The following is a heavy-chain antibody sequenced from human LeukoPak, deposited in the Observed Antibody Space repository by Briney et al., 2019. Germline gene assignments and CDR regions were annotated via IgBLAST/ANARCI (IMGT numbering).Heavy chain of an antibody. D-gene: IGHD3-10*01. V-gene: IGHV3-23*01. J-gene: IGHJ4*02. Sequence: GGSLRLSCAASGFTFSSYAFNWVRQAPGKGLEWVSGISASGGGTYYADSAKRRFTISRDNSKNTLYLHMNSLTDGDTAQYYCARSGSGSNFLDYWGQGTRVIVSS. CDR2: ISASGGGT. CDR3: ARSGSGSNFLDY. CDR1: GFTFSSYA.